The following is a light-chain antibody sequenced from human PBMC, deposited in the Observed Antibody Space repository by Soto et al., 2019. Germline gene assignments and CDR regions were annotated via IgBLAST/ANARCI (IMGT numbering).Light chain of an antibody. CDR2: EVS. CDR1: ISDVGGYNY. Sequence: QCPLAQARCVSGSPGQSITISCTGTISDVGGYNYVSWYQQHPGKAPKLMIYEVSNRPSGVSNRFSGSKSGNTASLTISGLQAEEEADYYCSPYTSSSTHNSVFGTGTKVTVL. V-gene: IGLV2-14*01. J-gene: IGLJ1*01. CDR3: SPYTSSSTHNSV.